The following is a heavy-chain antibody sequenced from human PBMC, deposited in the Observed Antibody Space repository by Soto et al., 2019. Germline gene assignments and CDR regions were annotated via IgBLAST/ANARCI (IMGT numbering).Heavy chain of an antibody. CDR1: GGTFSSYA. Sequence: GASVKVSCKASGGTFSSYAISWVRQAPGQGLEWMGGIIPIFGTANYAQKFQGRVTITADESTSTAYMELSSLRSEDTAVYYCARVGLGGSGSQLYSFQHWGQGTLVTVSS. D-gene: IGHD3-10*01. CDR2: IIPIFGTA. J-gene: IGHJ1*01. CDR3: ARVGLGGSGSQLYSFQH. V-gene: IGHV1-69*13.